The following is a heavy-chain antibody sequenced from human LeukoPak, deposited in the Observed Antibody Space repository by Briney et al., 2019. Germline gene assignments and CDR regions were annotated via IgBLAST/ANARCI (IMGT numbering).Heavy chain of an antibody. D-gene: IGHD5-12*01. CDR1: GGSFSGYY. J-gene: IGHJ4*02. Sequence: SETLSLTCAVYGGSFSGYYWSWIRQPPGKGLEWIGEINHSGSTNYNPSLKSRVAISVDTSKNQFSLKLSSVTAADTAVYYCARGEWLRSWFAYWGQGTLVTVSS. V-gene: IGHV4-34*01. CDR2: INHSGST. CDR3: ARGEWLRSWFAY.